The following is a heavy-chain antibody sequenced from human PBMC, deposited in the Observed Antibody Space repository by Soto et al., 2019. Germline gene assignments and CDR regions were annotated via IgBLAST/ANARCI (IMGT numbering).Heavy chain of an antibody. CDR2: IYYSGST. D-gene: IGHD3-10*01. V-gene: IGHV4-39*01. Sequence: PSETLSLTCTVSGGSISSSSYYWGWIRQPPGKGLEWIGSIYYSGSTYYNPSLKSRVTISVDTSKNQFSLKLSSVTAADTAVYYCARQLLWFGELLSVRFDYWGQGTLVTVSS. J-gene: IGHJ4*02. CDR1: GGSISSSSYY. CDR3: ARQLLWFGELLSVRFDY.